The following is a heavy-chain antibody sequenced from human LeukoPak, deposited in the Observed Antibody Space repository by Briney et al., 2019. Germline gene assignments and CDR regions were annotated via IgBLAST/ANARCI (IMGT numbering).Heavy chain of an antibody. CDR1: GFTFSNYW. Sequence: PGGSLRLSCGASGFTFSNYWMSWVRQAPGKGLEWVSTVSGSGGSTYYADSVKGRFTISRDNSKNTLYLQMNSLRAEDTAVYYCANPKFDYWGQGTLVTVSS. CDR2: VSGSGGST. CDR3: ANPKFDY. V-gene: IGHV3-23*01. J-gene: IGHJ4*02.